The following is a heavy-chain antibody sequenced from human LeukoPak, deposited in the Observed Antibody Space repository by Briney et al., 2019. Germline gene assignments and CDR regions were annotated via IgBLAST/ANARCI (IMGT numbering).Heavy chain of an antibody. D-gene: IGHD2-21*02. CDR1: GFTVSSNY. Sequence: PGGSLRLSCAASGFTVSSNYVGWVRQAPGKGLEWVSAIYRDGSTYYADSVKGRFTISRDNSKNTLYLQMNNLRVEDTAVYYCARVMTAITNWFDPWGQGTLVTVSS. CDR2: IYRDGST. V-gene: IGHV3-66*01. CDR3: ARVMTAITNWFDP. J-gene: IGHJ5*02.